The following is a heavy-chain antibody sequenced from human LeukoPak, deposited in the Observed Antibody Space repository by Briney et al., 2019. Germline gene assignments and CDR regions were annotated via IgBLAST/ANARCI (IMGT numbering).Heavy chain of an antibody. CDR2: ISGYNGDT. CDR1: GYTLIELS. J-gene: IGHJ4*02. D-gene: IGHD3-22*01. CDR3: ATSTGGYSDLYFHY. Sequence: ASVKVSCKVSGYTLIELSMHWVRQAPGQGLEWMGWISGYNGDTKYAQRFEGRVTMTTDTSTTTAFMDLRSLRSDDTAVYFCATSTGGYSDLYFHYWGQGTLVSVSS. V-gene: IGHV1-18*01.